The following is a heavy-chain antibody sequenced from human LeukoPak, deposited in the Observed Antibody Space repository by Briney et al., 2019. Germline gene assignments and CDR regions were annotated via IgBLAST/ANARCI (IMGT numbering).Heavy chain of an antibody. Sequence: PGGSLRLSCAASGFTFSSYAMSWVSQAPGKGLEWVSAISGSGGSTYYADSVKGRFTIPRDNSKNTLYLQMNSLRAEDTAVYYCAKDGGVAARPFYFFDYWGQGTLVTVSS. CDR2: ISGSGGST. J-gene: IGHJ4*02. CDR1: GFTFSSYA. D-gene: IGHD6-6*01. CDR3: AKDGGVAARPFYFFDY. V-gene: IGHV3-23*01.